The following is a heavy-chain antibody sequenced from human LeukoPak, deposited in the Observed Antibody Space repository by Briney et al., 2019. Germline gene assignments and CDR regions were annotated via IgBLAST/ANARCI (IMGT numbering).Heavy chain of an antibody. CDR1: GFTFSSYW. D-gene: IGHD3-9*01. CDR3: ARDFDRYYFDS. CDR2: INSDGSST. V-gene: IGHV3-74*01. Sequence: GGSLRLSCVASGFTFSSYWMHWVRQAPGKGLVWVSRINSDGSSTTYADSVKGRFTISRDNAKNTLYLQMNSLRAEDTAVYYCARDFDRYYFDSWGQGTLVTVSS. J-gene: IGHJ4*02.